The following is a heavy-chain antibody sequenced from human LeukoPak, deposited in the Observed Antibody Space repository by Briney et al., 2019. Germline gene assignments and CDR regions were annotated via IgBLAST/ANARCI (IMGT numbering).Heavy chain of an antibody. Sequence: GGSLRLSCAASGFTFSSYSMNWVRQAPGKGLEWVSSISSSSSYIYYADPVKGRFTISRDNAKNSLYLQMNSLRAEDTAVYYCARDEGIAARPVDYWGQGTLVTVSS. CDR2: ISSSSSYI. CDR1: GFTFSSYS. J-gene: IGHJ4*02. V-gene: IGHV3-21*01. CDR3: ARDEGIAARPVDY. D-gene: IGHD6-6*01.